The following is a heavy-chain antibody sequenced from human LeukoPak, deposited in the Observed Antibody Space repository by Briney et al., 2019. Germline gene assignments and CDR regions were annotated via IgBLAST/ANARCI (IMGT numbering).Heavy chain of an antibody. CDR1: GYTFSSYW. D-gene: IGHD3-3*01. Sequence: GESLKISCKGSGYTFSSYWIGWVRQMPGKDLEWMGIIYPGDSDTRYSPSLQGQVTISVDTSIGTAYLQWSSLKASDTAIYYCARQNDFRLDYWGQGTLVTVSS. CDR3: ARQNDFRLDY. V-gene: IGHV5-51*01. CDR2: IYPGDSDT. J-gene: IGHJ4*02.